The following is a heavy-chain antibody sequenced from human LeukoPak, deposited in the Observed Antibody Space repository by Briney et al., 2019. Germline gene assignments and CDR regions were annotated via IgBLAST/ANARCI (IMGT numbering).Heavy chain of an antibody. V-gene: IGHV4-34*01. CDR1: GESFSGYY. Sequence: SETLSLTCAVYGESFSGYYWSWIRQPPGKGLEWIGEINHSGSTNYNASLKSRVTISVDTSKNQFSLKLSSVTAADTAFYYCVGLYYYDSSGFDPWGQGTLVTVSS. D-gene: IGHD3-22*01. CDR2: INHSGST. CDR3: VGLYYYDSSGFDP. J-gene: IGHJ5*02.